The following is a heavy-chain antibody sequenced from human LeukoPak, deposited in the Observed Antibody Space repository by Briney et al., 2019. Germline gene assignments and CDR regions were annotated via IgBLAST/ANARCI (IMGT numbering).Heavy chain of an antibody. V-gene: IGHV5-51*01. D-gene: IGHD3-3*01. CDR2: IYPGDSET. CDR1: GSRFTGYW. CDR3: ARHVGVTTEFDY. Sequence: GASLKISCKVSGSRFTGYWSGWGRQMPGKGLEYMGVIYPGDSETRYSPSFKGQVTISADKSISTAYLQWSSLKALDTAMYYCARHVGVTTEFDYWGQGTLVTVSS. J-gene: IGHJ4*02.